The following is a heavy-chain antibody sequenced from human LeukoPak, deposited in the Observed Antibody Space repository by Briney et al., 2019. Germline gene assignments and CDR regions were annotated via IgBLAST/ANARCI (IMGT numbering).Heavy chain of an antibody. CDR2: IKSKTDGGTT. V-gene: IGHV3-15*01. Sequence: ETLSLTCAVYGGSFSGYYWSWVRQAPGKGLEWVGRIKSKTDGGTTDYAAPVKGRFTISRDDSKNTLYLQMNSLKTEDAAVYYCTTEGLDYWGQGTLVTVSS. CDR1: GGSFSGYY. CDR3: TTEGLDY. J-gene: IGHJ4*02.